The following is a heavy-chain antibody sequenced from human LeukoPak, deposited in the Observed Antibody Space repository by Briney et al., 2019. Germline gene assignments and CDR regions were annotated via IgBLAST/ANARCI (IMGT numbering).Heavy chain of an antibody. J-gene: IGHJ4*02. V-gene: IGHV3-23*01. Sequence: GGSLRLSCAASGFTFSSYAMSWVRQAPGKGLEWVSAISGSGGSTYYADSVKGRFTISRDNSKNTLYLQMNSLRAEDTAVYYCARDSNYDILTGYYWDYWGQGTLVTVSS. D-gene: IGHD3-9*01. CDR3: ARDSNYDILTGYYWDY. CDR2: ISGSGGST. CDR1: GFTFSSYA.